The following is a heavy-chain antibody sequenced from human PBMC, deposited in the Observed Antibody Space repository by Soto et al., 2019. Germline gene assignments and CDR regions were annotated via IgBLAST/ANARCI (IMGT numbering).Heavy chain of an antibody. CDR3: ASDDSSGYYFDY. D-gene: IGHD3-22*01. CDR1: GGTFSSYA. CDR2: IIPIFGTA. Sequence: SVKVSCKASGGTFSSYAISWVRQAPGQGLEWMGGIIPIFGTANYAQKFQGRVTITADKSTSTAYMELSSLRSEDTAVYYCASDDSSGYYFDYWGQGTLVTVS. V-gene: IGHV1-69*06. J-gene: IGHJ4*02.